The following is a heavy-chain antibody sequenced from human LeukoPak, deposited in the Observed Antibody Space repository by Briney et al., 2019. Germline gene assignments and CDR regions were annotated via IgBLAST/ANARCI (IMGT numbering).Heavy chain of an antibody. CDR1: GGSISSGGYY. J-gene: IGHJ4*02. Sequence: PSETLSLTCTVYGGSISSGGYYWSWIRQPPGKGLEWIGYIYHSGSTYYNPSLKSRVTISVDRSKNQLSLKLSSVTAADTAVYYCARQSAGGDYVWGVPVTPFDYWGQGTLVTVSS. D-gene: IGHD3-16*01. CDR2: IYHSGST. V-gene: IGHV4-30-2*01. CDR3: ARQSAGGDYVWGVPVTPFDY.